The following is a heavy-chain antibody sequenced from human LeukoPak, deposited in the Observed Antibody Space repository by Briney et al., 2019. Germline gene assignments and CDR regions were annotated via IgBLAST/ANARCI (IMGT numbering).Heavy chain of an antibody. CDR1: GYTFTGYY. V-gene: IGHV1-2*02. CDR3: ARAFSSGYYYALDY. CDR2: INPNSGGT. Sequence: ASVKVSCKASGYTFTGYYMHWVRQAPGQGLEWMGWINPNSGGTNYAQKFQGRVTMTRDTSISTAYMELSSLRSEDTAVYYCARAFSSGYYYALDYWGQGTLVTVSS. J-gene: IGHJ4*02. D-gene: IGHD3-22*01.